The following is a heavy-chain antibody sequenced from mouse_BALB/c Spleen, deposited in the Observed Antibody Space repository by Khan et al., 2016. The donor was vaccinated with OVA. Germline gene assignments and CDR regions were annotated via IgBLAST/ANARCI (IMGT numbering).Heavy chain of an antibody. CDR2: IDPFNGGS. D-gene: IGHD1-1*01. Sequence: VQLQQSGPELMKPGASVKISCKASGYSFTSYYIHWVKQSPGKTLEWIGYIDPFNGGSTYNQKFKVKATLTVDKSSSTAYMHLSSLTSEDSAVYYWARHGRNAWFAYWGQGTLVTVSA. J-gene: IGHJ3*01. CDR3: ARHGRNAWFAY. CDR1: GYSFTSYY. V-gene: IGHV1-31*01.